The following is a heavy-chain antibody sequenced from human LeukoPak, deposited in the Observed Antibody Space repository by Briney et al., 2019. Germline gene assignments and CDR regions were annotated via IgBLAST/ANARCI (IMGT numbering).Heavy chain of an antibody. D-gene: IGHD4-17*01. CDR3: ARILGGGGYGPYYFDY. J-gene: IGHJ4*02. Sequence: SGPALVKPTQTLTLTCTFSGFSLLTSGMCVTWIRQPPGKALEWLARIDWDDDKYYSTSLKTRLTISKDTSKNQVVLTMTNMDPVDTATYYCARILGGGGYGPYYFDYWGQGTLVTVSS. CDR2: IDWDDDK. CDR1: GFSLLTSGMC. V-gene: IGHV2-70*11.